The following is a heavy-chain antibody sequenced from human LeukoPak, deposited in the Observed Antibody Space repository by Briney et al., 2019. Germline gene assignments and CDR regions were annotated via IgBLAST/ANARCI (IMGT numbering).Heavy chain of an antibody. CDR3: ARDYYGSGSMDV. CDR2: ISSSSSYI. V-gene: IGHV3-21*01. J-gene: IGHJ6*03. Sequence: GGSLRLSCAASGFTSSSYSMNWVRQAPGKGLEWVSSISSSSSYIYYADSVKGRFTISRDNAKNSLYLQMNSLRAEDTAVYYCARDYYGSGSMDVWGKGTTVTISS. CDR1: GFTSSSYS. D-gene: IGHD3-10*01.